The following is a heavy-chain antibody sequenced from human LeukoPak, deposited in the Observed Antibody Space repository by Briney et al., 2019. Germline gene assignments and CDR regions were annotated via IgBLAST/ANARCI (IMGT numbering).Heavy chain of an antibody. CDR2: INTDGSST. Sequence: PGGSLRLSCAASGFTFSSYWMHWVRQAPGKGLVWVSRINTDGSSTSYADSVKGRFTISRDNAKNTLYLQMNSLRAEDTAVYYCARARTAMVNYYYYYMDVWGKGTTVTVSS. CDR1: GFTFSSYW. J-gene: IGHJ6*03. V-gene: IGHV3-74*01. CDR3: ARARTAMVNYYYYYMDV. D-gene: IGHD5-18*01.